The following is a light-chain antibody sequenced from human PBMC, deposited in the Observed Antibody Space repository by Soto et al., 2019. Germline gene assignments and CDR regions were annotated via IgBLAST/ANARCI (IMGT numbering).Light chain of an antibody. J-gene: IGKJ1*01. CDR2: AAS. Sequence: DIQLTQSPSSLTASVGDEVTITCRASQTIVTYLNWYQLKPGKAPKLLIYAASSLQSGVPSRFSGSGSGTEFTLTISSLQTDDFATYYCLQYDSYSWTFGQGTKVDIK. CDR1: QTIVTY. V-gene: IGKV1-17*01. CDR3: LQYDSYSWT.